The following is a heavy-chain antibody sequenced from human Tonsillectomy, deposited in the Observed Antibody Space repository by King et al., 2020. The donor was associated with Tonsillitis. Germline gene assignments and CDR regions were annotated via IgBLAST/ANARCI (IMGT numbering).Heavy chain of an antibody. CDR2: ISSNGGNT. CDR1: GFTFSHYT. D-gene: IGHD3-10*01. Sequence: VQLVESGGGLVQPGGSLRLSCSASGFTFSHYTLHWVRQAPGKGLDYVSAISSNGGNTYYADSVKGRFTISRDNSKNTLYLQLSSLRAEDTAVYYCVKITYDYGSGSPLWGQGTLVTVSS. CDR3: VKITYDYGSGSPL. J-gene: IGHJ4*02. V-gene: IGHV3-64D*06.